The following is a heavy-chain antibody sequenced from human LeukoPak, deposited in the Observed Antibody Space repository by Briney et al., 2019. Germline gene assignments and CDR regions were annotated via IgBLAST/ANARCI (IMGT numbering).Heavy chain of an antibody. J-gene: IGHJ5*02. CDR1: GFTFSSYA. CDR2: ISGSGGST. Sequence: SGGSLRLSCAASGFTFSSYAMSWVRQAPGKGLEWVSAISGSGGSTYYADSVKGRFTISRDNSKNTLYLQMNSLRAEDTAVYYCAKDSQGRYLRPNNWFDPWGQGTPVTVSS. V-gene: IGHV3-23*01. CDR3: AKDSQGRYLRPNNWFDP. D-gene: IGHD3-9*01.